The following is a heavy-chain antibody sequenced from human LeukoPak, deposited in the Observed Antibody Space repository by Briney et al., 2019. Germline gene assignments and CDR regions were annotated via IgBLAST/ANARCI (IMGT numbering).Heavy chain of an antibody. D-gene: IGHD3-22*01. CDR1: GASITTYY. Sequence: SETLSLTCTVSGASITTYYWSWIRQPPGKGLEWIGEINHSGSTNYNPSLKSRVTISVDTSKNQFSLKLSSVTAADTAVYYCARARAHLKYYYDNSGYYYFDYWGQGTLVTVSS. CDR2: INHSGST. CDR3: ARARAHLKYYYDNSGYYYFDY. V-gene: IGHV4-34*01. J-gene: IGHJ4*02.